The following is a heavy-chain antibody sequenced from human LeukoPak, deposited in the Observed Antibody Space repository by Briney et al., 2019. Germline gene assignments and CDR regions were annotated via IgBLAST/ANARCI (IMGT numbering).Heavy chain of an antibody. CDR3: ARDNDAYDFWSGYFSYYGMDV. Sequence: ASVKVSCTASGGTFSSYAISWVRQAPGQGLEWMGGIIPIFGTANYAQKFQGRVTITADESTSTAYMELSSLRSEDTAVYYCARDNDAYDFWSGYFSYYGMDVWGQGTTVTVSS. J-gene: IGHJ6*02. D-gene: IGHD3-3*01. CDR1: GGTFSSYA. V-gene: IGHV1-69*13. CDR2: IIPIFGTA.